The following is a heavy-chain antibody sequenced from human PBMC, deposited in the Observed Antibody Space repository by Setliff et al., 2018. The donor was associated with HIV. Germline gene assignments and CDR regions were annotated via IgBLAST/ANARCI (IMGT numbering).Heavy chain of an antibody. CDR2: IKTKSDGETA. J-gene: IGHJ4*02. Sequence: GGSLRLSCAASGFTFSHAWMTWVRQAPGKGLEWVGRIKTKSDGETADYAAPVKGRFTISRDDSKNTLYLQMNSLKNEDTAVYYCTTNLPFDYWGQGTLVTVSS. CDR3: TTNLPFDY. CDR1: GFTFSHAW. V-gene: IGHV3-15*01.